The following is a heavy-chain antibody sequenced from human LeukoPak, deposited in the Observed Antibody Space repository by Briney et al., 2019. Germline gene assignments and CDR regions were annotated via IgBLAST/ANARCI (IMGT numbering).Heavy chain of an antibody. CDR2: ISSYSIYT. V-gene: IGHV3-11*05. D-gene: IGHD6-13*01. J-gene: IGHJ4*02. CDR3: AREDGYSSSWYSDY. Sequence: PGGSLRLSCAASGFTFSSYWMSWVRQAPGKGLEWVSDISSYSIYTNYADSVKGRFTISRDNAKNSLYLQMNSLRAEDTAVYYCAREDGYSSSWYSDYWGQGTLVTVSS. CDR1: GFTFSSYW.